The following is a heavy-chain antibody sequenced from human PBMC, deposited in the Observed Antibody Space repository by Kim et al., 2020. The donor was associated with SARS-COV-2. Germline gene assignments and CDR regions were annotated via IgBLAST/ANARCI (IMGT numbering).Heavy chain of an antibody. CDR2: LFSDSRT. CDR1: GFTVSADH. Sequence: GGSLRLSCAASGFTVSADHMSWVRQAPGKGLEWVSLLFSDSRTFYADSVKGRFTISTDDSRNTVYLEMNSTMAEDTAAYYCARHVWFVPWCDGTQDTVPS. CDR3: ARHVWFVP. V-gene: IGHV3-53*01. J-gene: IGHJ5*02.